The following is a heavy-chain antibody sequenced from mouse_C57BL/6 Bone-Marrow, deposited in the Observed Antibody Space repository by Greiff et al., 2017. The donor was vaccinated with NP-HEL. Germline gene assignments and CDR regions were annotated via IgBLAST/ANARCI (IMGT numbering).Heavy chain of an antibody. J-gene: IGHJ4*01. Sequence: VQLQQSGAELVRPGASVKLSCTVSGFNIKDDYMHWVKQRPEQGLEWIGWIDPENGATEYASKFQGKATITADTSSNTAYLQLSSLTSEDTAVYYCTTGGSSPYAMDYWGQGTSGTVSS. CDR2: IDPENGAT. D-gene: IGHD1-1*01. CDR1: GFNIKDDY. CDR3: TTGGSSPYAMDY. V-gene: IGHV14-4*01.